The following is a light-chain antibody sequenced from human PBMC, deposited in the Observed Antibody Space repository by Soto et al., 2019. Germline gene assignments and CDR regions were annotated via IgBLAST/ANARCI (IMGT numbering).Light chain of an antibody. V-gene: IGKV3-15*01. CDR3: QQYSNWPT. CDR1: QSVSRN. CDR2: GAS. J-gene: IGKJ5*01. Sequence: EILMTQSPATLSLSPGERATLSCRASQSVSRNLAWYQQRPGQAPRLLISGASTRATGIAARFSGSGSGSEFTLTISSLQSEDSALYYCQQYSNWPTFGQGTRLENK.